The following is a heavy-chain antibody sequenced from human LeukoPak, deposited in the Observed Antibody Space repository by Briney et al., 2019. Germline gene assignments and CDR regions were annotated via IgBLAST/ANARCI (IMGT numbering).Heavy chain of an antibody. CDR3: ARDLRSSSSSGINYYGMDV. D-gene: IGHD6-6*01. CDR2: IYYSGST. Sequence: SQTLSLTCTVSGVSISRSGYYWSWIRQHPGKGLEWIGYIYYSGSTYYNPSPKSRVTISVDTSKNQFSLKLSSVTAADTAVYYCARDLRSSSSSGINYYGMDVWGQGTTVTVSS. J-gene: IGHJ6*02. CDR1: GVSISRSGYY. V-gene: IGHV4-31*03.